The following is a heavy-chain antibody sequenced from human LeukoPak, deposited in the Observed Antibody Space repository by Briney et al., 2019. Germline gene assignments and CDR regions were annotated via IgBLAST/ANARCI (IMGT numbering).Heavy chain of an antibody. CDR3: AREGIVVADDAFDI. D-gene: IGHD6-19*01. V-gene: IGHV3-48*03. Sequence: GGSLRLSCAASGFIFSSYEMNWVRQAPGKGLEWVSYISSAGPSIFYADSAKGRFTISRDNAKNSLCLQMNSLRAEDTAVYFCAREGIVVADDAFDIWGQGTMVTVSS. J-gene: IGHJ3*02. CDR1: GFIFSSYE. CDR2: ISSAGPSI.